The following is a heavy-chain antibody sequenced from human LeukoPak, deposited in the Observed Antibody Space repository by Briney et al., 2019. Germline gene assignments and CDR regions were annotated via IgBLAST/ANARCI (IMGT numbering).Heavy chain of an antibody. V-gene: IGHV3-11*01. CDR1: GFTFSDSY. J-gene: IGHJ4*02. CDR3: AGSYDSSGFSDY. D-gene: IGHD3-22*01. CDR2: ISYSGRTI. Sequence: GGSLRLSCAVSGFTFSDSYMTWIRQAPGKGPEWVSYISYSGRTIYYADSVRGRFTISRDNAENSLYLQMNSLRPEDTAVYYCAGSYDSSGFSDYWGQGTLVTVSS.